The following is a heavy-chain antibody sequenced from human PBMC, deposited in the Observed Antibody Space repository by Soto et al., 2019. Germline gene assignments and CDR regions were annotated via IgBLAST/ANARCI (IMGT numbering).Heavy chain of an antibody. V-gene: IGHV3-30*18. Sequence: VGSLRLSCAASGFTFSSYGMHWVRQAPGKGLEWVAVISYDGSNKYYADSVKGRFTISRDNSKNTLYLQMNSLRAEDTAVYYCAKPVTTIVSNYFDYWGQGTLVTVSS. CDR1: GFTFSSYG. J-gene: IGHJ4*02. CDR2: ISYDGSNK. CDR3: AKPVTTIVSNYFDY. D-gene: IGHD4-17*01.